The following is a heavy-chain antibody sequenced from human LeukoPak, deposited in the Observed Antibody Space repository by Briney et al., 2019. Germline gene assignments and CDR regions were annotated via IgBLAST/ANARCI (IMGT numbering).Heavy chain of an antibody. D-gene: IGHD3-10*01. J-gene: IGHJ4*02. CDR2: IYPGDSDT. CDR1: GYSFNSYW. V-gene: IGHV5-51*01. CDR3: ARHTYGSETYYLDY. Sequence: GESLKIACQGPGYSFNSYWIGWVLQMPGKGLEWMVIIYPGDSDTRYSPSFQGQVTISADKSISTAYLQWNSLKASDTAMYYCARHTYGSETYYLDYWGQGALVTVSS.